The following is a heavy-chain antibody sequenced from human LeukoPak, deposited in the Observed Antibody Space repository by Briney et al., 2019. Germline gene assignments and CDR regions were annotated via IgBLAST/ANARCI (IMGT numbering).Heavy chain of an antibody. V-gene: IGHV3-7*01. CDR1: GFTFSSYW. J-gene: IGHJ5*02. Sequence: GGSLRLSCAASGFTFSSYWMSWVRQAPGKGLEWVASIKQDGSEKYCVDSVKGRFTISRDNAKNSLYLQMNSLRAEDTALYYCARAPGEGWFDPCGQGTLVTVSS. CDR3: ARAPGEGWFDP. D-gene: IGHD4-17*01. CDR2: IKQDGSEK.